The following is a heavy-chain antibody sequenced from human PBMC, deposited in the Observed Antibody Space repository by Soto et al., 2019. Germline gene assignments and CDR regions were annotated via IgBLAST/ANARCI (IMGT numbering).Heavy chain of an antibody. CDR2: IYPGDSDT. V-gene: IGHV5-51*01. D-gene: IGHD3-16*01. J-gene: IGHJ6*02. Sequence: GESLKLTRKGSRHSFIGFGTGCVRQLPGKGLELMGIIYPGDSDTRYSPSFQGQVTISADKSISTAYLQWSSLKASDTAMYYCARGDHGSGIYYSGMDIWGQGTTVTVSS. CDR1: RHSFIGFG. CDR3: ARGDHGSGIYYSGMDI.